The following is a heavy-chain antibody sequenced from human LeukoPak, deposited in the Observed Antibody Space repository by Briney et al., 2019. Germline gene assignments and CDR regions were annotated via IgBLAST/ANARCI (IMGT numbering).Heavy chain of an antibody. CDR2: ISAYNGNT. J-gene: IGHJ4*02. CDR1: GYTFTSYG. CDR3: ARKDYGSGSYYYFDY. Sequence: ASVKVSCKASGYTFTSYGISWVRQAPGQGLEWMGWISAYNGNTNYAQKLQGRVTMTTDTSTSTAYMELRSLRPDDTAVYYCARKDYGSGSYYYFDYWGQGTLVTASS. D-gene: IGHD3-10*01. V-gene: IGHV1-18*01.